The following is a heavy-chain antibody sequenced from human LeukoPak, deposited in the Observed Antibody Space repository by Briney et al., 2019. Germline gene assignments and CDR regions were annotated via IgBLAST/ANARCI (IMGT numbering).Heavy chain of an antibody. CDR2: IYSGGTT. J-gene: IGHJ3*02. CDR1: GFIVSSNY. D-gene: IGHD3-10*01. Sequence: GGSLRLSCAASGFIVSSNYMSWVRQAPGKGLEWVSLIYSGGTTYYADSVKGRFTISRDNSKNTLYLQMNTLRAEDTAVYYCARSIYASGSFYTFDIWGQGTMVTVSS. CDR3: ARSIYASGSFYTFDI. V-gene: IGHV3-53*01.